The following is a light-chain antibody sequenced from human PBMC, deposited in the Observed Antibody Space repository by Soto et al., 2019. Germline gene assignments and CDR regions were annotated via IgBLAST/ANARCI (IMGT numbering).Light chain of an antibody. V-gene: IGKV3-20*01. J-gene: IGKJ5*01. CDR2: DTS. Sequence: IVLTQSPGTLSLSPGERATLSCRASQSVTNSFIAWYQQRPGQAPRLLIYDTSSRASGIPDRFSGSGSGTDFTLTISRLETEDFAVFYCQQYGTSEIIFGQGTRLEIK. CDR1: QSVTNSF. CDR3: QQYGTSEII.